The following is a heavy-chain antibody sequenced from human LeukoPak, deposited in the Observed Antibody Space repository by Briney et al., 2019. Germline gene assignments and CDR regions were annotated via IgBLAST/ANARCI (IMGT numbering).Heavy chain of an antibody. Sequence: SQTLSLTCVISGDSVSSNSAAWRWIRQSPSRGLEWLGSTYYRSMWYNDFAASVKSRITINPDTSKNQFSLHLNSVTPEDTAVYYCARGVTYSFDYWGQGTLVTVSS. CDR2: TYYRSMWYN. D-gene: IGHD4-11*01. J-gene: IGHJ4*02. CDR3: ARGVTYSFDY. V-gene: IGHV6-1*01. CDR1: GDSVSSNSAA.